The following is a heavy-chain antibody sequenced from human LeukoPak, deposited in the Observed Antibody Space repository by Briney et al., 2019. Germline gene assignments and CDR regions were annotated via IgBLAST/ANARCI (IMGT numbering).Heavy chain of an antibody. Sequence: GGSLRLSCEASGFTFSSYAMHWVRQAPGKGLEWVAVISYDGSNKYYADSVKGRFTISRDNSKNTLYLQTNSLRAEDTAVYYCARDGESTYYYDSSGIDPWGQGTLVTVSS. CDR2: ISYDGSNK. CDR3: ARDGESTYYYDSSGIDP. V-gene: IGHV3-30-3*01. J-gene: IGHJ5*02. D-gene: IGHD3-22*01. CDR1: GFTFSSYA.